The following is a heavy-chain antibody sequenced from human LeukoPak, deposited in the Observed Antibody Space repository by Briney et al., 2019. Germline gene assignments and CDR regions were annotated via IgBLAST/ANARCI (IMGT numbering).Heavy chain of an antibody. J-gene: IGHJ4*02. D-gene: IGHD2-15*01. CDR1: GFXFSXYA. V-gene: IGHV3-30*04. CDR3: ARVSSYLVAAIDYFDY. Sequence: XSGFXFSXYAMHWVRQAPGKGLEWVAVISYDGSNKYYADSVKGRFTISRDNSKNTLYLQMNSLRAEDTAVYYCARVSSYLVAAIDYFDYWGQGTLVTVSS. CDR2: ISYDGSNK.